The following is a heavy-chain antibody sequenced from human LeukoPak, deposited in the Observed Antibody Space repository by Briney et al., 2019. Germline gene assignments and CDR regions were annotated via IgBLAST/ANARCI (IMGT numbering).Heavy chain of an antibody. J-gene: IGHJ4*02. CDR3: ARENSGSYREFDY. V-gene: IGHV4-4*07. CDR2: IYTSGST. D-gene: IGHD1-26*01. Sequence: SETLSLTCTVSGGSISSYYWSWIRQPAGKGLEWIGRIYTSGSTNYNASLKSRVSMSVGTSKNQFSLKLSSVTAADTAVFYCARENSGSYREFDYWGQGTLVTVSS. CDR1: GGSISSYY.